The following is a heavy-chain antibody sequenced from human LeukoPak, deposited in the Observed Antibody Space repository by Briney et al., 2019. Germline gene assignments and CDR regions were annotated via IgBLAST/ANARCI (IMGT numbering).Heavy chain of an antibody. J-gene: IGHJ4*02. V-gene: IGHV3-23*01. CDR1: GFTFSNYA. Sequence: PGGSLRLSCAASGFTFSNYAMNWVRQAPGKGLEWVPAISGSGGSTYYADSVKGRFTISRDNSKNTLYLQMNSLRAEDTAVYYCAKCVREADLEWLLYYFDYWGQGTLVTVSS. CDR3: AKCVREADLEWLLYYFDY. CDR2: ISGSGGST. D-gene: IGHD3-3*01.